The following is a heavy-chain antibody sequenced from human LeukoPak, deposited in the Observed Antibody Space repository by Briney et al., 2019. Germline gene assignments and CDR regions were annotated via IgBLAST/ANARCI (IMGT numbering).Heavy chain of an antibody. CDR1: GGSISSYY. V-gene: IGHV4-34*01. CDR2: INHSGST. CDR3: ARGLRFPYCSSTSCYGFDY. D-gene: IGHD2-2*01. Sequence: PSETLSLTCTVSGGSISSYYWSWIRQPPGKGLEWIGEINHSGSTNYNPSLKSRVTISVDTSKNQFSLKLSSVTAADTAVYYCARGLRFPYCSSTSCYGFDYWGQGTLVTVSS. J-gene: IGHJ4*02.